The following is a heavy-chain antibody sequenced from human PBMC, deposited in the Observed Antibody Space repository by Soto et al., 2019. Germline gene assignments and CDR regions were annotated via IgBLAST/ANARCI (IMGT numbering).Heavy chain of an antibody. V-gene: IGHV3-23*01. CDR2: ISGTGGRT. CDR3: ATWHEREHAYDV. D-gene: IGHD1-1*01. CDR1: GFSFTDFA. Sequence: EVQLLESGGGLVQPGGSLRLSCAASGFSFTDFAMSWVRQPPGKGLEWVSSISGTGGRTHYADSVKGRFSISRDSSKTTVYLQMNDLRPDDTAVYYCATWHEREHAYDVWGQGTTVTVSS. J-gene: IGHJ3*01.